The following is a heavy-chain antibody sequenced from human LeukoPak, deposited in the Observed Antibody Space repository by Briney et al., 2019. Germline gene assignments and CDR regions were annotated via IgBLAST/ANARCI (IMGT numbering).Heavy chain of an antibody. V-gene: IGHV3-53*04. J-gene: IGHJ3*02. D-gene: IGHD3-22*01. CDR1: GFTFSSYA. CDR2: IYSGGST. Sequence: PGGSLRLSCAASGFTFSSYAMSWVRQAPGKGLEGVSVIYSGGSTYYSDSVKGRFTISRHNSKNTLYLQMNSLRAEDTAVYYCASHYYDSSGYYPDAFDIWGQGTMVTVSS. CDR3: ASHYYDSSGYYPDAFDI.